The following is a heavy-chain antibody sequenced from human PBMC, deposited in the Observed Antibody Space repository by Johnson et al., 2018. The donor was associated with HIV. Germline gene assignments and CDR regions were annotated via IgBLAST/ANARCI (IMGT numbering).Heavy chain of an antibody. D-gene: IGHD1-26*01. CDR1: GFTFSSYW. CDR2: IKQDGSEK. J-gene: IGHJ3*02. Sequence: VQLVESGGGLVKPGGSLRLSCAASGFTFSSYWMSWVRQAPGKGLEWVANIKQDGSEKYYVDSVKGRITISRDNAKNSLYLQMNSLRAEDTAVYYCARVKWEPWGCAFDIWGQGTMVTVSS. V-gene: IGHV3-7*05. CDR3: ARVKWEPWGCAFDI.